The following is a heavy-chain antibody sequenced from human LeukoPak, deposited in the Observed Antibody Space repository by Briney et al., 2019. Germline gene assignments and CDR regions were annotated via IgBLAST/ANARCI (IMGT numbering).Heavy chain of an antibody. CDR3: ASNYYGSGSLDY. Sequence: GGSLRLSCAASGFTFSSYGMHWVRQAPGKGLEWVAVIWYDGSNKYYADSVKGRFTISRDNSKNTLYLQMNSLRAEDTAVYYCASNYYGSGSLDYWGQGNLVTVSS. V-gene: IGHV3-33*01. D-gene: IGHD3-10*01. CDR2: IWYDGSNK. CDR1: GFTFSSYG. J-gene: IGHJ4*02.